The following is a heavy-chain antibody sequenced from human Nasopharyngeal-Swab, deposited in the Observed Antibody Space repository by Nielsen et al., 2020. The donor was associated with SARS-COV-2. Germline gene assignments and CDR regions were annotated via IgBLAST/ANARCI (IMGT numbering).Heavy chain of an antibody. CDR2: INSDGSST. J-gene: IGHJ6*02. V-gene: IGHV3-74*01. CDR3: ARVRWRQQLEKGYYYYGMDV. Sequence: GGSLRLSCAASGFTFSSYWMHWVRHAPGKGLVWVSRINSDGSSTSYADSVKGRFTISRDNAKNTLYLQMNSLRAEDTAVYYCARVRWRQQLEKGYYYYGMDVWGQGTTVTVSS. CDR1: GFTFSSYW. D-gene: IGHD6-13*01.